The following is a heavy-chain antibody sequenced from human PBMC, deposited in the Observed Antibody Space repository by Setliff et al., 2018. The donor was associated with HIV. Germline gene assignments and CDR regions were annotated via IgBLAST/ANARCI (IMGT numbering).Heavy chain of an antibody. Sequence: SETLSLTCAVSGHSFSGGYYWAWIRQPPGKGLEWIGSIYHSGGTYYNPSLKSRVTISVDTSKNQFSLKLSSVTAADTAVYYCARHDGTYCGGDCYLLGYFDLWGRDTLVTVSS. D-gene: IGHD2-21*02. CDR3: ARHDGTYCGGDCYLLGYFDL. J-gene: IGHJ2*01. V-gene: IGHV4-38-2*01. CDR1: GHSFSGGYY. CDR2: IYHSGGT.